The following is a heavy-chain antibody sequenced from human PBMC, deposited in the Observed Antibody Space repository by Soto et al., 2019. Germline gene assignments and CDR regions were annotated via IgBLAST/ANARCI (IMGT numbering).Heavy chain of an antibody. D-gene: IGHD3-10*01. CDR1: GGSISSGDYY. V-gene: IGHV4-30-4*01. CDR2: IYYSGST. Sequence: SETLSLTCTVSGGSISSGDYYWSWIRQPPGKGLEWIGYIYYSGSTYYNPSLKSRVTISVDTSKNQFSLKLSSVTAADTAVYYCARGDNGSGSYYWGQGTLVTVS. J-gene: IGHJ4*02. CDR3: ARGDNGSGSYY.